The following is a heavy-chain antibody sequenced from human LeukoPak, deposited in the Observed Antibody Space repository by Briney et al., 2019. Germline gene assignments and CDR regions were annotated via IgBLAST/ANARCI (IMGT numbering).Heavy chain of an antibody. Sequence: PGGSLRLSCAASGFTFSSYSMNWVRQAPGKGLEWVSSISSSSSYIYYADSVKGRFTISRDNAKNSLYLQMNSLRAEDTAVYYCARDPPSIVDVGYGMDVWGLGTTVTVSS. D-gene: IGHD3-22*01. V-gene: IGHV3-21*01. CDR1: GFTFSSYS. CDR3: ARDPPSIVDVGYGMDV. CDR2: ISSSSSYI. J-gene: IGHJ6*02.